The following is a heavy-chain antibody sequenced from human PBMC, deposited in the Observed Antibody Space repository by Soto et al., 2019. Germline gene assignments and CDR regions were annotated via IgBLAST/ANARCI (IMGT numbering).Heavy chain of an antibody. CDR3: ARAIVVVNPPDC. Sequence: VASGKVSCKASGYTFTSYAMHLVRQAPGQRLEGMGWINAGNGNTKYSQKFQGRVTSTRDTSASTAYMELSSLRSEDTAVYYCARAIVVVNPPDCWGQGTLVTVSS. D-gene: IGHD3-22*01. CDR2: INAGNGNT. J-gene: IGHJ4*02. V-gene: IGHV1-3*01. CDR1: GYTFTSYA.